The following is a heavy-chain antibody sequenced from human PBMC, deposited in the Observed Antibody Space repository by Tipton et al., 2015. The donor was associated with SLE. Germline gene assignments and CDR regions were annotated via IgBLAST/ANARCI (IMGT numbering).Heavy chain of an antibody. D-gene: IGHD3-10*01. CDR2: IYYSGST. Sequence: TLSLTCTVSGGSISSGGYYWSWISQHPGKGLEWIGYIYYSGSTYYNPSLKSRVTISVDTSKNQFSLKLSSVTAADTAVYYCARALQGVQEAYFDYWGQGTLVTVSS. CDR1: GGSISSGGYY. J-gene: IGHJ4*02. V-gene: IGHV4-31*03. CDR3: ARALQGVQEAYFDY.